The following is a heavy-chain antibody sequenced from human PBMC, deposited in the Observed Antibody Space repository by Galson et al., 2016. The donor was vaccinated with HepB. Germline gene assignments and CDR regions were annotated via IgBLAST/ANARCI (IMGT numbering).Heavy chain of an antibody. CDR3: ATDPRQYISSFVGWFDR. Sequence: SVKVSCKASGGTLSNYAIFWVRQAPGLGLEWMGGIIPILGTTNYAQKFQGRVTITAGASSNTAYMELSSLRSDDTAVYYCATDPRQYISSFVGWFDRWGQGTLVTVSS. J-gene: IGHJ5*02. CDR2: IIPILGTT. D-gene: IGHD6-13*01. CDR1: GGTLSNYA. V-gene: IGHV1-69*13.